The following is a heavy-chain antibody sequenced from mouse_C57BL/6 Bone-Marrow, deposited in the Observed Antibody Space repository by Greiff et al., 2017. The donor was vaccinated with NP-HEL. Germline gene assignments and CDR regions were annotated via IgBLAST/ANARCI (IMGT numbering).Heavy chain of an antibody. Sequence: EVHLVESGGGLVKPGGSLKLSCAASGFTFSSYAMSWVRQTPEKRLEWVATISDGGSYTYYPDNVKGRFTISRDNAKNNLYLQMSHLKSEDTAMYYCARDRDGPWFAYWGQGTLVTVSA. J-gene: IGHJ3*01. CDR2: ISDGGSYT. CDR3: ARDRDGPWFAY. D-gene: IGHD2-3*01. CDR1: GFTFSSYA. V-gene: IGHV5-4*01.